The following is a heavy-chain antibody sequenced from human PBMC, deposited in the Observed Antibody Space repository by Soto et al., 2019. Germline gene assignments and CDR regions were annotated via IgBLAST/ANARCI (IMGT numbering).Heavy chain of an antibody. CDR2: MNPNSGNT. CDR3: ARGGYVGTEVFGVVIILGVGRDYYYMDV. Sequence: ASVKVSCKASGYTFTSYDINWVRQATGQGLEWMGWMNPNSGNTGYAQKFQGRVTMTRNTSISTAYMELSSLRSEDTAVYYCARGGYVGTEVFGVVIILGVGRDYYYMDVWGKGTTVTVSS. V-gene: IGHV1-8*01. CDR1: GYTFTSYD. J-gene: IGHJ6*03. D-gene: IGHD3-3*01.